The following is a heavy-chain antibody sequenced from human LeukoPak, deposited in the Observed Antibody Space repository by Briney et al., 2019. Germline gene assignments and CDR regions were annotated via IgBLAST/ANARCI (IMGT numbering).Heavy chain of an antibody. V-gene: IGHV4-61*01. D-gene: IGHD2-2*01. J-gene: IGHJ4*02. CDR1: GGSVSSGSYY. CDR3: ARGTSNCSSTSCYDYGDYTMFDY. Sequence: SETLSLTCTVSGGSVSSGSYYWSWIRQPPGKGLEWIGYIYYSGSTNYNPSFKSRVTISVDTSKNQFSLKLSSVTAADTAVYYCARGTSNCSSTSCYDYGDYTMFDYWGQGTLVTVSS. CDR2: IYYSGST.